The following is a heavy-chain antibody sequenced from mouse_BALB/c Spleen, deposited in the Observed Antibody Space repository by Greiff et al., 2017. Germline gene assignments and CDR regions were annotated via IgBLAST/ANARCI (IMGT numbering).Heavy chain of an antibody. J-gene: IGHJ4*01. CDR1: GYTFSSYW. CDR3: ARYYYYDYDEGMDY. CDR2: ILPGSGST. V-gene: IGHV1-9*01. D-gene: IGHD2-4*01. Sequence: QVQLKESGPELMKPGASVKISCKATGYTFSSYWIEWVKQRPGHGLEWIGEILPGSGSTNYNEKFKGKATFTADTSSNTAYMQLSSLTSEDSAVYYCARYYYYDYDEGMDYWGQGTSVTVSS.